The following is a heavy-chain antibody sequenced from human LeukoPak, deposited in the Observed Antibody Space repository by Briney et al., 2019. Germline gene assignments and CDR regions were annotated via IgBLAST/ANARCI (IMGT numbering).Heavy chain of an antibody. CDR3: ARDGGEWEPLRRFDY. J-gene: IGHJ4*02. CDR2: IYYSGST. D-gene: IGHD1-26*01. CDR1: GGSISSYY. V-gene: IGHV4-59*01. Sequence: PSETLSLTCTVPGGSISSYYWSWIRQPPGKGLEWIGYIYYSGSTNYNPSLKSRVTISVDTSKNQFSLKLSSVTAADTAVYYCARDGGEWEPLRRFDYWGQGTLVTVSS.